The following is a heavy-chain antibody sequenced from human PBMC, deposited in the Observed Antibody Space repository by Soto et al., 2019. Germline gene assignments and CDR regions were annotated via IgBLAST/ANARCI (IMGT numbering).Heavy chain of an antibody. Sequence: GGSLRLSCTASGFTFSSYAMSWVRQAPGKGLEWVSVISGSGGSTYYADSVKGRFTISRDNSKYTLYLQMNSLRAEDTAVYYCAKDLQTTGLSVYYYMDVWGKGTTVTVSS. CDR2: ISGSGGST. J-gene: IGHJ6*03. V-gene: IGHV3-23*01. CDR1: GFTFSSYA. CDR3: AKDLQTTGLSVYYYMDV. D-gene: IGHD1-1*01.